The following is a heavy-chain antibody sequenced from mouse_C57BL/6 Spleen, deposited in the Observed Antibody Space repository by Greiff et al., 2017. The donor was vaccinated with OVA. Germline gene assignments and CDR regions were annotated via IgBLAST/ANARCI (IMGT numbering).Heavy chain of an antibody. CDR1: GYAFSSSW. J-gene: IGHJ2*01. V-gene: IGHV1-82*01. CDR2: IYPGDGDT. CDR3: ARRGGYSFDY. Sequence: QVQLKESGPELVKPGASVKISCKASGYAFSSSWMNWVKQRPGKGLEWIGRIYPGDGDTNYNGKFKGKATLTADKSSSTAYMQLSSLTSEDSAVYFCARRGGYSFDYWGQGTTLTVSS.